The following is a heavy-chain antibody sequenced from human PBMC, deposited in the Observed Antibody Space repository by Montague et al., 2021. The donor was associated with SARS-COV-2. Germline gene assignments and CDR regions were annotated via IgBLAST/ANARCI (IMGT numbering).Heavy chain of an antibody. CDR3: ARLGDGVVPSPILGVGPYYSYYCMDV. D-gene: IGHD2-2*02. Sequence: SETLSLTRAVHGGSLSTYSWDWIRQPPGKGLEWIGEIHHGGSTNYNPSLKSRVTISADTSKNQFSLKLTSVAAADTAVYYCARLGDGVVPSPILGVGPYYSYYCMDVWGKGTTVTVSS. J-gene: IGHJ6*03. CDR2: IHHGGST. V-gene: IGHV4-34*01. CDR1: GGSLSTYS.